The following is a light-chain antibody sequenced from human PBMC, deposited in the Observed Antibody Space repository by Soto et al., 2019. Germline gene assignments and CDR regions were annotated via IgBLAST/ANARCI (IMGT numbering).Light chain of an antibody. V-gene: IGKV3-11*01. Sequence: EIVLTQSPATLPLSPGERATLSCRASQSVSSYLAWYQQKPGQAPRLLIYDASNRATGIPVRFSGSGSGTEFTLTISSLEPEDFAVYYCQQRSNWPRTFGQGTKVEIK. CDR1: QSVSSY. CDR2: DAS. J-gene: IGKJ1*01. CDR3: QQRSNWPRT.